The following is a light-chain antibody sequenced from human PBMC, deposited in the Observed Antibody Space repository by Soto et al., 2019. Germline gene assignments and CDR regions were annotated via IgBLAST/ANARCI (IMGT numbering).Light chain of an antibody. CDR2: LNSDGSH. J-gene: IGLJ3*02. Sequence: QPVLTQSPSASASLGASVKLTCTLSSGHSSHAIAWHQQQPEKGPRYLMKLNSDGSHTKGDGIPDRFSGSSSGAKRYLTISSLQSEDEADYYCQTWGTAIRVFGGGTKLTVL. CDR1: SGHSSHA. V-gene: IGLV4-69*01. CDR3: QTWGTAIRV.